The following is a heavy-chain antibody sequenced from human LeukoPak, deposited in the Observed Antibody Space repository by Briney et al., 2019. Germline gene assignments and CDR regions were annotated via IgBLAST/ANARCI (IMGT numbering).Heavy chain of an antibody. CDR1: GFTFSDYY. J-gene: IGHJ5*02. CDR3: ARASPTVGNWFDP. D-gene: IGHD4-23*01. Sequence: GGSLRLSCAASGFTFSDYYMSWIRQAPGKGLEGVSYISSSGSTIYYADSVKGRFTISRDNAKNSLYLQMNSLRAEDTAVYYCARASPTVGNWFDPWGQGTLVTVSS. CDR2: ISSSGSTI. V-gene: IGHV3-11*01.